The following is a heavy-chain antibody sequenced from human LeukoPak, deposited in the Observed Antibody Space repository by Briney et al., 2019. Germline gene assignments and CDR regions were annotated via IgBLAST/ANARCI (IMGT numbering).Heavy chain of an antibody. D-gene: IGHD1-14*01. V-gene: IGHV1-2*02. J-gene: IGHJ4*02. CDR2: ISPNSGGT. CDR1: GYMFTGYY. CDR3: ARNLQMSQPSLFGY. Sequence: ASVKVSCKASGYMFTGYYMHWVRQAPGQGLEWMGWISPNSGGTKYAQKFQGRVTMTRDTSISTAYMELSRLRSDDAAVYYCARNLQMSQPSLFGYWGQGTLVTVSS.